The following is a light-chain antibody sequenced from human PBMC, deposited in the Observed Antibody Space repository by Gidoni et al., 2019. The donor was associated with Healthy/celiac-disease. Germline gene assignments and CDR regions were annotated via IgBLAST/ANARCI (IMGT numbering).Light chain of an antibody. CDR1: SSNIGSNP. CDR2: SNN. V-gene: IGLV1-44*01. Sequence: QSVLTQPPSASGTPGQRVTLSCSGSSSNIGSNPVNWYQQLPGTAPKLLIYSNNQRPSGVSDRFSGAKAGTSAALGSSGLQSEDEADYYCAAWDDSLNGQGVFGGGTKLTVL. J-gene: IGLJ2*01. CDR3: AAWDDSLNGQGV.